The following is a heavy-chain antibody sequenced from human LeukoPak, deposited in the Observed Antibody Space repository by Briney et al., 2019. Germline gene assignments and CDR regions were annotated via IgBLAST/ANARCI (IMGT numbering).Heavy chain of an antibody. Sequence: PETLSLTCAVYGGSFSGYYWSWIRQPPGKGLEWIGEINHSGSTNYNPSLKSRVTISVDTSKNQFSLKLSSVTAADTAVYYCAGGVDSSAGYLYYFDYWGQGTLVTVSS. V-gene: IGHV4-34*01. CDR3: AGGVDSSAGYLYYFDY. CDR2: INHSGST. J-gene: IGHJ4*02. D-gene: IGHD3-9*01. CDR1: GGSFSGYY.